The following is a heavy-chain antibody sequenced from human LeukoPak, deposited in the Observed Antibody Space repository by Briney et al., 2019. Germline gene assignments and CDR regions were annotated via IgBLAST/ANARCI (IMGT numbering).Heavy chain of an antibody. V-gene: IGHV3-23*01. CDR1: GFTFSSYA. J-gene: IGHJ4*02. Sequence: GGSLRLSCAASGFTFSSYAMSWVRQAPGKGLEWVSAISGSGGSTYYADSVKGRFTISRDNSKNTLYLQMNSLRAEDTAVYYYAKEVDCSSTRCHRGYIVGATVSDYWGQGTLVTVSS. CDR2: ISGSGGST. D-gene: IGHD2-2*01. CDR3: AKEVDCSSTRCHRGYIVGATVSDY.